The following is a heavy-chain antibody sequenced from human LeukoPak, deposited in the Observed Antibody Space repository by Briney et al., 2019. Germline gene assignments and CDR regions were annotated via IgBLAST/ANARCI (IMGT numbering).Heavy chain of an antibody. CDR1: GGSINSGNYY. CDR3: ARVVERVIVVVTYWYFDL. D-gene: IGHD2-21*02. Sequence: SETLSLTCTVSGGSINSGNYYWSWIRQPAGKGLEWIGRIFISGSANYNPSLKSRVTMSVDKSKNQFSLKLSSVTAADTAVYYCARVVERVIVVVTYWYFDLWGRGTLVTVSS. J-gene: IGHJ2*01. CDR2: IFISGSA. V-gene: IGHV4-61*02.